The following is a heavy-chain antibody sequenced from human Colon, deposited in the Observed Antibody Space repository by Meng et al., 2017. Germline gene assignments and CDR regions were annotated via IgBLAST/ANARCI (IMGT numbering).Heavy chain of an antibody. Sequence: GESLKISCAASGFTFSDYWMHWVRQAPGKGLVWVSRINTDGSNKAYADSVQGRFTISRDNAKNTLYLQMNSLRADDTSVYYCVRDRYVCGGGGCYSGYFDNWGPGTRVTVSS. CDR1: GFTFSDYW. CDR3: VRDRYVCGGGGCYSGYFDN. CDR2: INTDGSNK. D-gene: IGHD2-15*01. J-gene: IGHJ4*01. V-gene: IGHV3-74*01.